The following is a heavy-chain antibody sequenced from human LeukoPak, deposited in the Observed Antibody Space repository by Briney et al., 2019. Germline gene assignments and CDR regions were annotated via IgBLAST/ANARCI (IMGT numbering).Heavy chain of an antibody. V-gene: IGHV3-23*01. D-gene: IGHD2-2*01. Sequence: GGSLRLSCAASGFTFSSYAMSWVRQAPGKGLEWVSAVSGSGGSTYYADSVKGRFTIPRDNSKNTLYLQMNSLRAEDTAVYYCAKYAGDGYYFDYWGQGTLVTVSS. CDR1: GFTFSSYA. CDR3: AKYAGDGYYFDY. J-gene: IGHJ4*02. CDR2: VSGSGGST.